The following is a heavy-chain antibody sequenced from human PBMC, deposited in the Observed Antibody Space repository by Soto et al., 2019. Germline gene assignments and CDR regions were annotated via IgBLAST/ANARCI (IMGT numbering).Heavy chain of an antibody. CDR1: GFTFSSYA. Sequence: QVQLVESGGGVVQPGRSLRLSCAASGFTFSSYAMHWVRQAPGKGLEWVAVISYDGSNKYYADSVKGRFTISRDNSKNTLYLQMNSLRAEETAVYYCARGDYSNYSDYYYYYGMDVWGQGTTVTVSS. CDR3: ARGDYSNYSDYYYYYGMDV. D-gene: IGHD4-4*01. V-gene: IGHV3-30-3*01. CDR2: ISYDGSNK. J-gene: IGHJ6*02.